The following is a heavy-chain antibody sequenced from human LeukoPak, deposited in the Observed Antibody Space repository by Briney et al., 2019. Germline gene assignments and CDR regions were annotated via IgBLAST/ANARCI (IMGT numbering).Heavy chain of an antibody. D-gene: IGHD3-10*01. J-gene: IGHJ5*02. CDR1: GFTFSSYA. Sequence: PGGSLRLSCAASGFTFSSYAMSWVRQAPGKGLEWVSAISGSGGSTYYADSVKGRFTISRDNSKSTLYLQMNSLRAEDTAVYYCAKNYGSGSYQEFDPWGQGTLVTVSS. V-gene: IGHV3-23*01. CDR3: AKNYGSGSYQEFDP. CDR2: ISGSGGST.